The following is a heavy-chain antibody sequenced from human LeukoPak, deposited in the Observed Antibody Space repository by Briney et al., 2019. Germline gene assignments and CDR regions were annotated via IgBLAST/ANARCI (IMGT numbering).Heavy chain of an antibody. CDR1: GFTFDDYA. Sequence: GGSLRLSCAASGFTFDDYAMHWVRQAPGKGLERVSGISWNSGSIGYADSVKGRFTISRDNAKNSLYLQMNSLRAEDTAVYYCAKDLFVTDFDYWGQGTLVTVSS. CDR3: AKDLFVTDFDY. D-gene: IGHD1-20*01. J-gene: IGHJ4*02. V-gene: IGHV3-9*01. CDR2: ISWNSGSI.